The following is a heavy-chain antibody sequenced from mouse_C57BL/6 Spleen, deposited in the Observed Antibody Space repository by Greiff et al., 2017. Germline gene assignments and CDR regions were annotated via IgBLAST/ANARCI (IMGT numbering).Heavy chain of an antibody. CDR1: GYTFTSYW. J-gene: IGHJ3*01. V-gene: IGHV1-55*01. CDR2: IYPGSGST. Sequence: VQLQQPGAELVKPGASVKMSCKASGYTFTSYWITWVKQRPGQGLEWIGDIYPGSGSTNYNEKFKSKATLTVDKSSSTAYMQLSSLTSEDSAVYYCARNYDYDSGFAYWGQGTLVTVSA. CDR3: ARNYDYDSGFAY. D-gene: IGHD2-4*01.